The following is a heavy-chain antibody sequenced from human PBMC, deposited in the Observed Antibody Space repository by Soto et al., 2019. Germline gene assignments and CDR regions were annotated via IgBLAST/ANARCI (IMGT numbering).Heavy chain of an antibody. Sequence: GASVKVSCKASGGTFSSYAISWVRQAPGQGLEWKGGIIPIFGTANYAQKFQGRVTITADESTSTAYMELSSLRSEDTAVYYCARSTSSGPNWFDPWGQGTLVTVSS. J-gene: IGHJ5*02. CDR1: GGTFSSYA. CDR3: ARSTSSGPNWFDP. D-gene: IGHD6-19*01. V-gene: IGHV1-69*13. CDR2: IIPIFGTA.